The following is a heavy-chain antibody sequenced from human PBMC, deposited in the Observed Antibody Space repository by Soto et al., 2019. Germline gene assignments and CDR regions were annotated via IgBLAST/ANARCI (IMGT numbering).Heavy chain of an antibody. CDR1: GFTFTSSA. CDR2: IVVGSGNT. V-gene: IGHV1-58*01. D-gene: IGHD3-22*01. Sequence: SVKVSCKASGFTFTSSAVQWVRQARGQRLEWIGWIVVGSGNTNYAQKFQERVTITRDMSTSTAYMELSSLRSEDTAVYYCAVSIDYYDSSGTMGYWGQGTLVTVSS. CDR3: AVSIDYYDSSGTMGY. J-gene: IGHJ4*02.